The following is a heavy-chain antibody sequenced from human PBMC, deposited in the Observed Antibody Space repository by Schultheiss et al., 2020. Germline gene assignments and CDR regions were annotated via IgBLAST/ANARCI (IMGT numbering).Heavy chain of an antibody. J-gene: IGHJ6*02. CDR2: T. D-gene: IGHD1-7*01. CDR3: ARDALGLELDYYYGMDV. Sequence: TYYADSVKGRFTISRDNAKNSLYLQMNSLRAEDTAVYYCARDALGLELDYYYGMDVWGQGTTVTVSS. V-gene: IGHV3-11*06.